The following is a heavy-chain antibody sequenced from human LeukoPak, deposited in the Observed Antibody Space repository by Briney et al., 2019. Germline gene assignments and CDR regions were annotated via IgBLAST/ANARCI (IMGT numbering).Heavy chain of an antibody. D-gene: IGHD6-19*01. Sequence: PGRSLRLSCAASGFTFSSYSMNWVRQAPGKGLEWVSSISSSSSYIYYADSVKGRFTISRDNAKNSLYLQMNSLRAEDTAVYYCANGREFEQWLSQDDAFDIWGQGTMVTVSS. V-gene: IGHV3-21*01. J-gene: IGHJ3*02. CDR3: ANGREFEQWLSQDDAFDI. CDR1: GFTFSSYS. CDR2: ISSSSSYI.